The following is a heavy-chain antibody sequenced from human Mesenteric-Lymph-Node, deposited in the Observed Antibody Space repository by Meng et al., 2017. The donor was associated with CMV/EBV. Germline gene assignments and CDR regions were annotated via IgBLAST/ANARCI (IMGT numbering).Heavy chain of an antibody. J-gene: IGHJ4*02. V-gene: IGHV4-34*01. CDR3: ARHILVGWGGQADY. Sequence: VSDGFFSGYLWTWRRQPPGKGLEWIGNIHHNGGTNYNPSLQSRVTISIDTSKNQFSLKLTSVTAADTAVYFCARHILVGWGGQADYWGQGTLVTVSS. CDR2: IHHNGGT. CDR1: DGFFSGYL. D-gene: IGHD2-15*01.